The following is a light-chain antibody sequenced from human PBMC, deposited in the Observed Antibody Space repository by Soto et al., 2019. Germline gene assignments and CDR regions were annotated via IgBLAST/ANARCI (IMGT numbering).Light chain of an antibody. J-gene: IGLJ2*01. CDR3: AAWDDSVDAVV. CDR1: SSNIGRNT. Sequence: QSVLTQPPSASGTPGQRITISCSGSSSNIGRNTVNWYQQLPRTAPKLLIYSNNQRPSGVPDRFSGSKSGTAASLAISGLQSESEAGYYSAAWDDSVDAVVFGGGTKLTDL. V-gene: IGLV1-44*01. CDR2: SNN.